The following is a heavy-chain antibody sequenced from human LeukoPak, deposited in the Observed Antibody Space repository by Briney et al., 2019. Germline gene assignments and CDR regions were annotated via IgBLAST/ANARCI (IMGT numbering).Heavy chain of an antibody. D-gene: IGHD3-10*01. CDR3: AREFNRRGSLYFDY. CDR1: GDSFSSRSYY. J-gene: IGHJ4*02. Sequence: PSETLSLTCTVSGDSFSSRSYYWSWIRQPAGKGLEWIGRSHTSGRTNYNPSLKSRVTISVDTSKNPFSLKLSSVTAADTAVYFCAREFNRRGSLYFDYWGQGTVVTVSS. CDR2: SHTSGRT. V-gene: IGHV4-61*02.